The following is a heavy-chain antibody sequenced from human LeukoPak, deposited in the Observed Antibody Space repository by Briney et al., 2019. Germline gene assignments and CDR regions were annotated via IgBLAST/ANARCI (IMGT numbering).Heavy chain of an antibody. V-gene: IGHV4-61*02. CDR2: IYITGST. J-gene: IGHJ6*03. D-gene: IGHD1/OR15-1a*01. CDR1: GGSISSGSYY. Sequence: SQTLSLTCTVSGGSISSGSYYWSWIRQPAGKGLEWIGRIYITGSTNYNPSLKSRVTLSVDTSKNQFPLKLSAVTAADTAVYYCATSPWPDYYMDVWGKGTTVTVSS. CDR3: ATSPWPDYYMDV.